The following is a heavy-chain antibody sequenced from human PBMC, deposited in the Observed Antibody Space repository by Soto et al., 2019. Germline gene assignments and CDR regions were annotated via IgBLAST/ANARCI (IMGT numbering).Heavy chain of an antibody. CDR2: IYPGDSDT. CDR3: AKHEGYCSSTTCSNFDY. J-gene: IGHJ4*02. D-gene: IGHD2-2*01. V-gene: IGHV5-51*01. CDR1: GFTFTSYW. Sequence: GESLKISCKASGFTFTSYWIAWVRQMPGKGLEWMGIIYPGDSDTSYSPSFQGQVTISADESINTAYLQWSSLKASDTAMYYCAKHEGYCSSTTCSNFDYWGQGTLVTVSS.